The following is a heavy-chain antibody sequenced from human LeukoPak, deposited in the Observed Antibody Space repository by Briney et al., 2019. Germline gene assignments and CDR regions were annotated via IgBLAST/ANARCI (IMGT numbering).Heavy chain of an antibody. CDR1: GGSFSGYY. V-gene: IGHV4-34*01. Sequence: SETLSLTCAVYGGSFSGYYWSWIRQPPGKGLEWIGEINHSGSTNYNPSLKSRVTISVDTSKNQFSLKLSSVTAADTAVYYCARASYYYDSSGYYYVSQYFQHWGQGTLVTVSS. D-gene: IGHD3-22*01. J-gene: IGHJ1*01. CDR3: ARASYYYDSSGYYYVSQYFQH. CDR2: INHSGST.